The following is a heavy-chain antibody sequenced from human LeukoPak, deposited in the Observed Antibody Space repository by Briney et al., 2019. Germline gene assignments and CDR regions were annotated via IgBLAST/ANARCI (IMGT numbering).Heavy chain of an antibody. CDR1: GFTVSSNH. D-gene: IGHD1-26*01. CDR3: TTGPWYSGSYSWLY. CDR2: IYTAGGT. V-gene: IGHV3-66*01. J-gene: IGHJ4*02. Sequence: GGSLRLSCAASGFTVSSNHMSWVRQAPGKGLECISIIYTAGGTYYADSVKGRFTISRDNSKNTLYLQMNSLRAEDTAVYYCTTGPWYSGSYSWLYWGQGTLVTVSS.